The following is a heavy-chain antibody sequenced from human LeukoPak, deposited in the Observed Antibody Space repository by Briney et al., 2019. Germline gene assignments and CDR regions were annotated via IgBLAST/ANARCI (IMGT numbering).Heavy chain of an antibody. D-gene: IGHD1-14*01. J-gene: IGHJ6*03. CDR2: IYYSGST. CDR1: GGSISSSSYY. V-gene: IGHV4-39*07. CDR3: ARASEDYYYYYMDV. Sequence: SETLSLTCTVSGGSISSSSYYWGWIRQPPGKGLEWIGSIYYSGSTYYNPSLKSRVTISVDTSKNQFSLKLYSVTAADTAVYYCARASEDYYYYYMDVWGKGTTVTISS.